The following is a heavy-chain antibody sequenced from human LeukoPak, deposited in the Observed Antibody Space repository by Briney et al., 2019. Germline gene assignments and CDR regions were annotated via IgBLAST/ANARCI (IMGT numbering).Heavy chain of an antibody. Sequence: GGSLRLSCAASGFTSFSNYWIHWVRQAPGKGLVWVSRIKGDGSGTIYADSVKGRFTISRDNARNTVYLQMNSLRVEDTAVYYCARDRNHQLSPPWGQGTLVTVSS. CDR2: IKGDGSGT. V-gene: IGHV3-74*01. J-gene: IGHJ4*02. D-gene: IGHD2-2*01. CDR1: GFTSFSNYW. CDR3: ARDRNHQLSPP.